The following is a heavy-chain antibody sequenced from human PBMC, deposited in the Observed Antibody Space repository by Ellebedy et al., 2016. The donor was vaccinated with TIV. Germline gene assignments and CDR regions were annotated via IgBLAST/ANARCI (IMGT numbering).Heavy chain of an antibody. CDR3: ARAQAKGGNFNFDF. CDR2: VFYSGST. D-gene: IGHD1-7*01. V-gene: IGHV4-30-4*01. J-gene: IGHJ4*02. CDR1: GASITSDDYY. Sequence: SETLSLTCTVSGASITSDDYYWSWIRQPPGKALEWIGYVFYSGSTYYNPSLKSRLTISLVTSKNQFSLKMTSVTAADTAVYYCARAQAKGGNFNFDFWGQGTLITVSS.